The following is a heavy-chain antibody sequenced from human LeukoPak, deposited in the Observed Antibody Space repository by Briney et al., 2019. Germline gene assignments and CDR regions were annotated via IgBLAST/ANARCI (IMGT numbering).Heavy chain of an antibody. D-gene: IGHD3-3*01. CDR1: GFTFSSYA. V-gene: IGHV3-64*01. CDR2: MSSNGGST. Sequence: PGGSLRLSCAASGFTFSSYAMHWVRQAQGKGLEYVSAMSSNGGSTYYANSVKGRFTISRDNSKNTLYLQMGSLRAEDMAVYYCARASDFWSGYFFAYWGRRTLVTVSS. CDR3: ARASDFWSGYFFAY. J-gene: IGHJ4*02.